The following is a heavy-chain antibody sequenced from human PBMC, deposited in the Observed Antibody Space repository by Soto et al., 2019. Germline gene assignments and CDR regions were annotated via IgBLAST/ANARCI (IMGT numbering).Heavy chain of an antibody. CDR3: AKGGGVLSGDCYDY. CDR2: ISGSGGST. CDR1: GFTFSSYA. Sequence: EVQLLESGGGLVQPGGSLRLSCAASGFTFSSYAMSWVRQAPGKGLEWVSAISGSGGSTYYADSVKGRFTISRDNSKNTLDLQMNSLIAEDTAVYYCAKGGGVLSGDCYDYWGQGTLVTVSS. J-gene: IGHJ4*02. V-gene: IGHV3-23*01. D-gene: IGHD2-15*01.